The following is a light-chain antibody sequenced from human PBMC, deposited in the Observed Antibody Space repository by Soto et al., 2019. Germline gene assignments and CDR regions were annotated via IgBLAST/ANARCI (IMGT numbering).Light chain of an antibody. Sequence: EMVLTQSPGTLSLSPGERATLSCRASQSVSSSYLAWYQQKPGQAPRLLIYGASSRATGIPDRFSGSGSGTDFTLTISRLEPEDFAVYYCQQYGSSPSTFGHGTKVDI. CDR3: QQYGSSPST. V-gene: IGKV3-20*01. J-gene: IGKJ1*01. CDR2: GAS. CDR1: QSVSSSY.